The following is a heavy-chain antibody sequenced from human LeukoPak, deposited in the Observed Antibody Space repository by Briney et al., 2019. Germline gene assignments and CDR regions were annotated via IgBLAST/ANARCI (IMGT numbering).Heavy chain of an antibody. CDR3: AGHHQAYSRTY. J-gene: IGHJ4*02. CDR2: IGNTGHPT. CDR1: GFTFRNYA. V-gene: IGHV3-23*01. D-gene: IGHD6-13*01. Sequence: GGSLRLSCSASGFTFRNYAVSWVRQAPGKGLEWVSAIGNTGHPTYYADSVKGRFTISRDNSRDTLYLQMNSLRAEDTAVYYCAGHHQAYSRTYWGQGTLVTVSS.